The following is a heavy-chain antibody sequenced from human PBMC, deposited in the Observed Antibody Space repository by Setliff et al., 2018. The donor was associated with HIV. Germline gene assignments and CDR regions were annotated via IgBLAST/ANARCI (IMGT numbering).Heavy chain of an antibody. CDR3: ARGLPAHSYYYAMDV. Sequence: KSSETLSLTCAVYGGSFSGYYWSWIRQPPGKGLEWIGEINHSGSTNYNPSLKSRLVISVDTSQNQFSLKLSSVTAADTAVYYCARGLPAHSYYYAMDVWGQGTTVTVSS. V-gene: IGHV4-34*01. CDR1: GGSFSGYY. J-gene: IGHJ6*02. CDR2: INHSGST. D-gene: IGHD2-15*01.